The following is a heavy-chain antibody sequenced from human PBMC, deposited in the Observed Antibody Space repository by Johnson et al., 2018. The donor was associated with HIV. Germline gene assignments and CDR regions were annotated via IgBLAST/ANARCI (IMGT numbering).Heavy chain of an antibody. V-gene: IGHV3-30*03. CDR2: ISYDGSNK. CDR3: ARGKGAAAAEAFDI. D-gene: IGHD6-13*01. J-gene: IGHJ3*02. Sequence: QMLLVESGGGVVQPGRSLRLSCAASGFTFSTYGMHWVRQAPGKGLGLVAFISYDGSNKYYADSVKGRFTISRDNSKNTLYLQMNSLRAGDTAVYYCARGKGAAAAEAFDIWGQGTMVTVSS. CDR1: GFTFSTYG.